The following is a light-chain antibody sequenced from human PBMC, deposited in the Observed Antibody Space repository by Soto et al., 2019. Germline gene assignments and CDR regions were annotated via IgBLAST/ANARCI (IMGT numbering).Light chain of an antibody. J-gene: IGKJ3*01. CDR3: QQYGRSPFT. Sequence: EIVLTPSPGTLSLSPVETDTLSCRASQSVSSYVAWFHQKPGQAPRLLIYGASSRATGVPDRFSASGSGTDFTLTISRLEPEDFAVYYCQQYGRSPFTFGPGTKVDIK. CDR1: QSVSSY. V-gene: IGKV3-20*01. CDR2: GAS.